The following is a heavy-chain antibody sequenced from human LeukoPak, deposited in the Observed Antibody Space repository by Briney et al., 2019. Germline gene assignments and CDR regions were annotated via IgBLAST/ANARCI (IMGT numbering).Heavy chain of an antibody. Sequence: GASVKVSCKASGGTFSSHAISWVRQAPGQGLEWMGGIIPIFDAGNFAQQFQGRVTITADQSTSTAYMELSGLRSEDTAVYYCATACSGGSCYSTRSGYYYMDVWGKGTTVTVSS. V-gene: IGHV1-69*13. CDR3: ATACSGGSCYSTRSGYYYMDV. CDR1: GGTFSSHA. D-gene: IGHD2-15*01. CDR2: IIPIFDAG. J-gene: IGHJ6*03.